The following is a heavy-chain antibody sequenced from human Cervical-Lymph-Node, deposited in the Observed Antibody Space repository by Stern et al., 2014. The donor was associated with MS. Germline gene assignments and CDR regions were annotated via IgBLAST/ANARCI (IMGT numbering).Heavy chain of an antibody. CDR2: IIPILGLT. D-gene: IGHD1-7*01. CDR1: GGTFSNFA. J-gene: IGHJ4*02. V-gene: IGHV1-69*04. Sequence: QDQLVQSGAEVKKPGSSVKVSCRASGGTFSNFAINWVRQAPGQGLEWMGRIIPILGLTNYASRFQGRVTITADKSTATAYMTLTNLKSEDTAVYFCATERGDWDYARSWFFDSWGQGTLATVSS. CDR3: ATERGDWDYARSWFFDS.